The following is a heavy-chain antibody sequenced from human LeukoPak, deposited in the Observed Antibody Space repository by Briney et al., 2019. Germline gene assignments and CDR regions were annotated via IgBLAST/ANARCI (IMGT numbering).Heavy chain of an antibody. Sequence: GGSLRLSCSASGFTFSSYAMHWVRQAPGKGLEWVAVISYDGSDKYYADSVKGRFTISRDNSKNTLYLQMNSLRAEDTAVYYCAKDRGSYIYGSGRYSNAGHFDYWGQGTLVTVSS. CDR2: ISYDGSDK. J-gene: IGHJ4*02. V-gene: IGHV3-30*04. D-gene: IGHD3-10*01. CDR3: AKDRGSYIYGSGRYSNAGHFDY. CDR1: GFTFSSYA.